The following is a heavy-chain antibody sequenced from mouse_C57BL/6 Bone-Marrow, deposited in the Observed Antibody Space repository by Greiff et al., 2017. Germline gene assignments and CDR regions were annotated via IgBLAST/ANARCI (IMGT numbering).Heavy chain of an antibody. V-gene: IGHV1-19*01. CDR1: GYTFTDYY. Sequence: EVQLQQSGPVLVKPGASVKMSCKASGYTFTDYYMNWVKQSHGKSLEWIGVINPYNGGTSYNQKFKGKATLTVDKSSSTAYMELNSLTSEDSAVYYCARPSYGNFPYWYFDVWGTGTTVTVSS. J-gene: IGHJ1*03. CDR3: ARPSYGNFPYWYFDV. CDR2: INPYNGGT. D-gene: IGHD2-1*01.